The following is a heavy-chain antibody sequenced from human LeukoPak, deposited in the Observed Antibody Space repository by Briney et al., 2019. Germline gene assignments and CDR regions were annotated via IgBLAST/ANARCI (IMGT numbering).Heavy chain of an antibody. CDR2: INPNSGGT. Sequence: ASVKVSCKASGYTFTGYYTHWVRQAPGQGLEWMGWINPNSGGTNYAQKFQGWVTMTRDTSIGTAYMELSRLRSDDTAVYYCAIQGYSGYDLYYWGQGTLVTVSS. CDR1: GYTFTGYY. CDR3: AIQGYSGYDLYY. J-gene: IGHJ4*02. V-gene: IGHV1-2*04. D-gene: IGHD5-12*01.